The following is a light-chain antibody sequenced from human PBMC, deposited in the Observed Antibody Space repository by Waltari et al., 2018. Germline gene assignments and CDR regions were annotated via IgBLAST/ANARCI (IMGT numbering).Light chain of an antibody. CDR1: LSLLHTNGDNY. V-gene: IGKV2-28*01. CDR3: MQSLRTSWT. CDR2: LVS. Sequence: DIVMNQSPPSLSVRPGEPASISCRSRLSLLHTNGDNYLEWYLQKAGQSPQLLIYLVSNRPSGFPDRFSGSGSGTNFTLKISRVEAEDVGVYYCMQSLRTSWTFGQGTKVEI. J-gene: IGKJ1*01.